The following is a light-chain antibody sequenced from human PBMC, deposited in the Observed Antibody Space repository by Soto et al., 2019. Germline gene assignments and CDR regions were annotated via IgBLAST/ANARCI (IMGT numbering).Light chain of an antibody. CDR2: DAS. Sequence: EIVLTQSPATLSLSPGERATLSCRASQSVSSSLAWYQQKPGQAPRLLIYDASNRATGIPARFSGSGSGTDFTPTISSLEPEDFAGYYCQQRRNWPPMTFGQGTRLEIK. CDR1: QSVSSS. CDR3: QQRRNWPPMT. J-gene: IGKJ5*01. V-gene: IGKV3-11*01.